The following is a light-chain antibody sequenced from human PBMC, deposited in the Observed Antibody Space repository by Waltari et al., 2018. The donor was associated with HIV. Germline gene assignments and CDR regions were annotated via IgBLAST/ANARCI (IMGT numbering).Light chain of an antibody. CDR1: SLRSDY. J-gene: IGLJ3*02. Sequence: SSELTQDPAVSVALGQTVRITCQGDSLRSDYASWYQQKPGQAPVLVIYGRNNRPSGIPDRFSGSSSGNTASLTSTGAQAEDEADYYWTARDSSGNHLRVVGGGTKLTVL. CDR3: TARDSSGNHLRV. CDR2: GRN. V-gene: IGLV3-19*01.